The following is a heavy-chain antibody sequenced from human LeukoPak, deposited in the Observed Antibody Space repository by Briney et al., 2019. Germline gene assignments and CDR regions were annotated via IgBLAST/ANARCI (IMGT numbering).Heavy chain of an antibody. D-gene: IGHD3-9*01. Sequence: SETLSLTCAVYGGSVRDNYWSWIRQPPGKGLEWIGEIHHSGSTKYNPSLKSRVTISLDTSRNQFSLKLSSVTAADTAVYYCARDPGVLRYFDWLGGFDPWGQGTLVTVSS. CDR2: IHHSGST. CDR3: ARDPGVLRYFDWLGGFDP. V-gene: IGHV4-34*01. CDR1: GGSVRDNY. J-gene: IGHJ5*02.